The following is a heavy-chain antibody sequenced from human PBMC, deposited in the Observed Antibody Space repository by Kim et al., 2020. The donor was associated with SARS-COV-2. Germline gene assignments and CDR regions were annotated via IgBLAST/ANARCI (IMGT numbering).Heavy chain of an antibody. D-gene: IGHD1-1*01. CDR3: ARDEVGTGWAFDY. J-gene: IGHJ4*02. Sequence: YAAPVKGQFIISRDDTKNTLYLQMTSLTTEDTAVYYCARDEVGTGWAFDYWGQGTLVTVSS. V-gene: IGHV3-33*01.